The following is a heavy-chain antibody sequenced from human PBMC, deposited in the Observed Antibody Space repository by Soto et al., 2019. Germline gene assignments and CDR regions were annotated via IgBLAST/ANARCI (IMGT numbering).Heavy chain of an antibody. CDR1: GFTFSSYA. J-gene: IGHJ4*02. CDR3: AKRTSGWYFDY. Sequence: LRLSCAASGFTFSSYAMSWVRQAPGKGLEWVSVISGSGDSTYYADSVKGRFTISRDNSKNTLYLQMNSLRAEDTAVYYCAKRTSGWYFDYWGQGTLVTVSS. CDR2: ISGSGDST. D-gene: IGHD6-19*01. V-gene: IGHV3-23*01.